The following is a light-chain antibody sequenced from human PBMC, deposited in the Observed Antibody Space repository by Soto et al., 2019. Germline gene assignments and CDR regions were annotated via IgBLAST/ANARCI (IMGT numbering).Light chain of an antibody. CDR2: EVS. Sequence: QSVLTQPASVSGSPGQSITISCTGTNNDVGAYTYVSWYQQHPGKAPRLIIYEVSERPSGVSNRFSGSKSGNTASLVISGIQAEDEADYYCSSYRTGSRVFGGGTKLTVL. CDR1: NNDVGAYTY. J-gene: IGLJ2*01. CDR3: SSYRTGSRV. V-gene: IGLV2-14*01.